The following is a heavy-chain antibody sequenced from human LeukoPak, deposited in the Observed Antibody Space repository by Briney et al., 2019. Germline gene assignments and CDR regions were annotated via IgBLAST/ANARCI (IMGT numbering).Heavy chain of an antibody. CDR1: GFSFSSYS. D-gene: IGHD3-10*02. Sequence: SGGSLRLSCAASGFSFSSYSINWVRQAPGKGLEWLSYISSSGRAIYYADSVKGRFTISRDNAKNSLYLQMNSLRAEDTAVYYCAELGITMIGGVWGKGTTVTISS. CDR3: AELGITMIGGV. CDR2: ISSSGRAI. J-gene: IGHJ6*04. V-gene: IGHV3-48*04.